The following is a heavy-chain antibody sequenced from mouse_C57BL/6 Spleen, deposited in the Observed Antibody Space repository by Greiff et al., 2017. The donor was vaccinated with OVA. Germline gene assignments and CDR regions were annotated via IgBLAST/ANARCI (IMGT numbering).Heavy chain of an antibody. Sequence: QVQLQQPGAELVKPGASVKLSCKASGYTFTSYWMQWVKQRPGQGLEWIGEIDPSDSYTNYNQKLKGKATLTVDTSSSTAYMQLSSLTSEDSAVYYCATYDSAWFAYWGQGTLVTVSA. CDR2: IDPSDSYT. CDR1: GYTFTSYW. J-gene: IGHJ3*01. CDR3: ATYDSAWFAY. V-gene: IGHV1-50*01. D-gene: IGHD2-4*01.